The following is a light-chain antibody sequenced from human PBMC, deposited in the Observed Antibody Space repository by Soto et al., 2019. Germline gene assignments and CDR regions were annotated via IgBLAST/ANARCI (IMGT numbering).Light chain of an antibody. V-gene: IGKV3-20*01. J-gene: IGKJ1*01. Sequence: EIVLTQSPGTLSLSPGERVTLSCRASQSVSSSSLAWYQQKPGQAPRLLLYDASSRATGIPDRFSGSGSGTDFTLTISRLEPEDFAVYYCQQYGSSPRTFGQGTKVDIK. CDR1: QSVSSSS. CDR2: DAS. CDR3: QQYGSSPRT.